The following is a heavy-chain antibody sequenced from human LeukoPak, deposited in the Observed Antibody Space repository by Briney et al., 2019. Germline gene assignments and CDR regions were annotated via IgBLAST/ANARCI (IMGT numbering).Heavy chain of an antibody. CDR1: GDSVSSSGAS. CDR3: ARDLDS. CDR2: TYYRSKWYS. Sequence: SQTLSLTCAISGDSVSSSGASWNWIRQSPSRGLEWLGRTYYRSKWYSHYAESVKSRITITPDTSKNQFSLQLNSVTPEDTAVYYCARDLDSWGQGTLVTVSS. V-gene: IGHV6-1*01. J-gene: IGHJ4*02.